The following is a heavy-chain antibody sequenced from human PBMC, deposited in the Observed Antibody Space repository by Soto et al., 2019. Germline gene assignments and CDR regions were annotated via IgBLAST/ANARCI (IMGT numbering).Heavy chain of an antibody. D-gene: IGHD3-22*01. V-gene: IGHV3-30*18. J-gene: IGHJ6*02. Sequence: QVQLVESGGGEVQPGRSLRLSCVASGFTFSSYGVHWVRQAPGKGLEWVVVISYDGSNKYYADSVKGRFTISRDNSKNTLDLQMNSLRAEDTAVYYCAKSSRYDSSPYSRGYSYGLDVWGQGTTVTVSS. CDR3: AKSSRYDSSPYSRGYSYGLDV. CDR1: GFTFSSYG. CDR2: ISYDGSNK.